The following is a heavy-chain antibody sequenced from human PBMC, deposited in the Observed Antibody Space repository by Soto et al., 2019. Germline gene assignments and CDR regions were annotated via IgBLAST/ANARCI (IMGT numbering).Heavy chain of an antibody. CDR2: IYYSGRT. CDR1: GGSISSYY. Sequence: QVQLQESGPGLVKPSETLSLTCTVSGGSISSYYWSWIRQPPGKGLEWIGYIYYSGRTNYKPSLKSRVTITVDTSKNQFSLKLSSVTAADTAVYYCARVVCSSTSCFSDVWGQGTTVTVSS. J-gene: IGHJ6*02. V-gene: IGHV4-59*01. CDR3: ARVVCSSTSCFSDV. D-gene: IGHD2-2*01.